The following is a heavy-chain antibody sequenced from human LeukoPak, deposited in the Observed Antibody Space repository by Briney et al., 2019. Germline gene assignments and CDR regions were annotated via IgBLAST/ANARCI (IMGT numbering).Heavy chain of an antibody. D-gene: IGHD2-2*01. CDR3: ASLVVPAAGSFYYYYYMDV. V-gene: IGHV3-23*01. Sequence: GGSLRLSCAASGFTFSSYAMSWVRQAPGKGLEWVSAISGSGGSTYYADSVKGRFTISRDNAKNSLYLQMNSLRAEDTAVYYCASLVVPAAGSFYYYYYMDVWGKGTTVTVSS. J-gene: IGHJ6*03. CDR1: GFTFSSYA. CDR2: ISGSGGST.